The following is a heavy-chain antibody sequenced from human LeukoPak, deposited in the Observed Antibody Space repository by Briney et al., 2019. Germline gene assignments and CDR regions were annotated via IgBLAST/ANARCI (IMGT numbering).Heavy chain of an antibody. Sequence: SETLSLTCGVYGGSFSGNYWSWIRQSPGKGLEWIGEINHNGSTNYNSSLKSRVTILVDTSKNQFSLKLNSVTAADTAVYYCARVEEGDFLGAFDIWGQGTMVTVSS. J-gene: IGHJ3*02. CDR1: GGSFSGNY. CDR2: INHNGST. V-gene: IGHV4-34*01. CDR3: ARVEEGDFLGAFDI. D-gene: IGHD2-21*01.